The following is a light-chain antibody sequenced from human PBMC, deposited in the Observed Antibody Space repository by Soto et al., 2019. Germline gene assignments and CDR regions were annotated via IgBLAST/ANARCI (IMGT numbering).Light chain of an antibody. V-gene: IGLV1-47*02. CDR2: SNN. J-gene: IGLJ1*01. CDR1: SSNIGSNY. CDR3: ATWDDSLSGNYV. Sequence: QSVLTQPPSASGTPGQRVTISCSGSSSNIGSNYVCWYQHLPGTAPKLLIYSNNQRPSGVPDRFSGSKSGTSASLAISGLRSEDEADYYCATWDDSLSGNYVFGTGPKVTV.